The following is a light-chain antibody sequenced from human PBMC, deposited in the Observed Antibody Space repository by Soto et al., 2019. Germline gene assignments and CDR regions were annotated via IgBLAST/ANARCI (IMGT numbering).Light chain of an antibody. V-gene: IGKV3-11*01. CDR1: QSVGSL. J-gene: IGKJ1*01. CDR2: DAS. CDR3: QQRTNWLWT. Sequence: EIVLTQSPGTLSLSPGERAILSCRASQSVGSLLAWYQHNPGQAPRLLIFDASYRAAGIPARFRGSGSGTDFTLTIDSLEPKDFAVYYCQQRTNWLWTFGPGTKVEIK.